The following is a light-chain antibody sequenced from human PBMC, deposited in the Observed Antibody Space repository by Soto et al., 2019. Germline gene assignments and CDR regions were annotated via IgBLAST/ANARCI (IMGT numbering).Light chain of an antibody. CDR2: GSS. V-gene: IGKV3-15*01. J-gene: IGKJ2*01. CDR3: QQYNNWPPEYT. CDR1: QSVSRN. Sequence: EIVMTQSPATLSVSPGERATLSCRASQSVSRNLAWYQQKPGQAPRLLIYGSSNRATGIPARFSGSGSGTEFTLTISGLQSEDFAVYYCQQYNNWPPEYTFGQGTKLEIK.